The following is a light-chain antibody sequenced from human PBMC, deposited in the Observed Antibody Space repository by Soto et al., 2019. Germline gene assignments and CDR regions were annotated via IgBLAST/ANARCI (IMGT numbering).Light chain of an antibody. CDR1: QSVSYN. J-gene: IGKJ2*01. Sequence: DTVMTQSPATLSVSPGERATLSCRASQSVSYNLAWYQQKPGQAPRLLIYGASTRATGIPARFSGSGSGTEFTLTISSLQSEDFAVYYCQQYNNWPPYTFGQGTKLEIK. CDR3: QQYNNWPPYT. V-gene: IGKV3-15*01. CDR2: GAS.